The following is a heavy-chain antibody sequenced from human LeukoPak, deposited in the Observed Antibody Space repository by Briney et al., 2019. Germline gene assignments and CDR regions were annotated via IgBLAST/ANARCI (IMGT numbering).Heavy chain of an antibody. Sequence: PGGSLRLSCAASGFTFSSYSMNWVRQAPGKGLKWVSSISSSSSYIYYADSVKGRFTVSRDNAKNSLYLQMNSLRAEDTAVYYCAREAYTPRWRIGLYYYQYFMDVWGKGTTVTISS. J-gene: IGHJ6*03. V-gene: IGHV3-21*01. CDR3: AREAYTPRWRIGLYYYQYFMDV. CDR1: GFTFSSYS. CDR2: ISSSSSYI. D-gene: IGHD2-8*02.